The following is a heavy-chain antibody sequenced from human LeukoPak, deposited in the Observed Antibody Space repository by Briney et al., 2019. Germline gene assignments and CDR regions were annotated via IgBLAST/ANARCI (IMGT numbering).Heavy chain of an antibody. Sequence: PGGSLRLSCAVSGFTVSSNYMSWVRQAPGKGLEWVSIIYSTGDTRYADSVKGRFTISTDNTNNTLYFQMNSIRAEDTAVYYCARDDYDSNGYSLFDCWGQGTLVTVSS. D-gene: IGHD3-22*01. CDR2: IYSTGDT. V-gene: IGHV3-66*01. CDR1: GFTVSSNY. CDR3: ARDDYDSNGYSLFDC. J-gene: IGHJ4*02.